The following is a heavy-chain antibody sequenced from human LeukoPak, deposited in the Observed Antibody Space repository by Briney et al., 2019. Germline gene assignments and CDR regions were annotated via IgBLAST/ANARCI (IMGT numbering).Heavy chain of an antibody. CDR3: ARDIEVGATEYYFDY. Sequence: GGSLRLSCAASGFTVSSNYMSWVRQAPGKGLEWVAVIWYDGSNKYYADSVKGRFTISRDNSKNTLYLQMNSLRAEDTAVYYCARDIEVGATEYYFDYWGQGTLVTVSS. CDR1: GFTVSSNY. V-gene: IGHV3-33*08. CDR2: IWYDGSNK. D-gene: IGHD1-26*01. J-gene: IGHJ4*02.